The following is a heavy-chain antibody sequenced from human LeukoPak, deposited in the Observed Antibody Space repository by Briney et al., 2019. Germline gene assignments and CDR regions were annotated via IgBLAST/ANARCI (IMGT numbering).Heavy chain of an antibody. CDR1: GGSFSGYY. D-gene: IGHD6-13*01. CDR2: INHSGST. V-gene: IGHV4-34*01. CDR3: ARKYSSSWHLDY. J-gene: IGHJ4*02. Sequence: PSETLSLTCAVYGGSFSGYYCSWIRQPPGKGLEWIGEINHSGSTNYNPSIKSRVTISVDTSKNQFSLKLSSVTAADTAVYYCARKYSSSWHLDYWGQGTLVTVSS.